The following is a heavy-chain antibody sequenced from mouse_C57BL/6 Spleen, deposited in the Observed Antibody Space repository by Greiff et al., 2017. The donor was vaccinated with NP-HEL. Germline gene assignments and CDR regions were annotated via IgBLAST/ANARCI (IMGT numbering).Heavy chain of an antibody. V-gene: IGHV1-50*01. J-gene: IGHJ3*01. CDR1: GYTFTSYW. CDR2: IDPSDSST. D-gene: IGHD2-3*01. CDR3: ARRWGDGYYLGGFAY. Sequence: QVQLQQPGAELVKPGASVKLSCKASGYTFTSYWMQWVKQRPGQGLEWIGEIDPSDSSTNYNQKFKGKATLTVDTSSSTAYMQLSSLTSEDSAVYYCARRWGDGYYLGGFAYWGQGTLVTVSA.